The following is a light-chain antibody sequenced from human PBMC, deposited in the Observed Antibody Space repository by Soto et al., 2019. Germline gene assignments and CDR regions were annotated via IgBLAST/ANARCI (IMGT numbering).Light chain of an antibody. CDR2: DAS. CDR3: QHYNNWPRT. Sequence: EIVLTQSPATLSLSPGERATLSCRASQSVSSYLAWYQQKPGQAPRLLIYDASNRATGIPARFSGSGSGTEFTLTISRLQSADFAIYYCQHYNNWPRTFGQGTKVDIK. CDR1: QSVSSY. V-gene: IGKV3-11*01. J-gene: IGKJ1*01.